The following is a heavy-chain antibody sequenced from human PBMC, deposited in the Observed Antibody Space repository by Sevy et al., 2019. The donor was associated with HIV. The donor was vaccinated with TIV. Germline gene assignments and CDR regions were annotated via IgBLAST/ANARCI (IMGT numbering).Heavy chain of an antibody. CDR2: ISHDGINE. D-gene: IGHD1-26*01. CDR1: GFSFSYYG. Sequence: GGSLRLSCTGSGFSFSYYGIHWVRQAPGKGLDWVALISHDGINEYYADSVKGRFTISRDNSKNTVYLEMNRLRNEDTAIYFCASAYSGSYSHSYLYALDVWGQGTTVTVS. V-gene: IGHV3-30*03. J-gene: IGHJ6*02. CDR3: ASAYSGSYSHSYLYALDV.